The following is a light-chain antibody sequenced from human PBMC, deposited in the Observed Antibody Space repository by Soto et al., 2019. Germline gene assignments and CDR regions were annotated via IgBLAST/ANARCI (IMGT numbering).Light chain of an antibody. CDR1: NSDVGGYNY. CDR3: SSYTSSSTLHL. V-gene: IGLV2-14*01. CDR2: EVS. J-gene: IGLJ1*01. Sequence: QSALTQPASVSGSPGQSITISCTGTNSDVGGYNYVSWYQHHPGKAPKLMIYEVSNRPSGVSNRFSASKSDNTASLTISGVQAEDEADYYCSSYTSSSTLHLFGPGTKLTVL.